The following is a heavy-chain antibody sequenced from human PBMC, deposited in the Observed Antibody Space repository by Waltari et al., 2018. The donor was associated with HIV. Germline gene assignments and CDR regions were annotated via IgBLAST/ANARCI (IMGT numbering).Heavy chain of an antibody. V-gene: IGHV4-39*01. D-gene: IGHD2-15*01. CDR1: GGSVFSSVSY. Sequence: QLQLQESGPGLVKPSETLSLTCTVSGGSVFSSVSYWGWIRQPPGRGLEGVGTLYYTGNTYYNPSLQSGVTISVGVSKNQFSLKLGSVSASDTAVYYCARLDCSGGTCSPFDPWGQGTLVTVSS. J-gene: IGHJ5*02. CDR2: LYYTGNT. CDR3: ARLDCSGGTCSPFDP.